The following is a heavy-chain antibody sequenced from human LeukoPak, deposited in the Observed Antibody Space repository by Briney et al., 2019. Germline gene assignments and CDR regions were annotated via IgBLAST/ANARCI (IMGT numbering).Heavy chain of an antibody. CDR2: ISYDGSNK. CDR1: GFIFSSYA. CDR3: ARAPGWELPLYDY. J-gene: IGHJ4*02. D-gene: IGHD1-26*01. Sequence: PGRSLRLSCAASGFIFSSYAMHWVRQAPGKGLEWVAVISYDGSNKYYADSVKGRFTISRDNSKNTLYLQMNSLRAEDTAVYYCARAPGWELPLYDYWGQGTLVTVSS. V-gene: IGHV3-30-3*01.